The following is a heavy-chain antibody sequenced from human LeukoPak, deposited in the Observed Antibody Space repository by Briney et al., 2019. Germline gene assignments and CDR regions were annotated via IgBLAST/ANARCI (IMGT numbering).Heavy chain of an antibody. V-gene: IGHV4-59*01. CDR1: RGSISSFY. CDR2: IYYSGST. CDR3: ARVGEGMVDFDY. D-gene: IGHD2-8*01. J-gene: IGHJ4*02. Sequence: SETLSLTCTVSRGSISSFYWSCIREPPGKGLEWIGYIYYSGSTNYNPTLKSLVTISVDPSKNQFSLKVSSVTAADTAVSYCARVGEGMVDFDYWGQGTLVTVSS.